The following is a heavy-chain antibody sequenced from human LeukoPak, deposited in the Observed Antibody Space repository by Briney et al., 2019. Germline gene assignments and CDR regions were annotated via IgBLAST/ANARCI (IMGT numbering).Heavy chain of an antibody. CDR3: ASFSGSYSGYFYYYMDV. D-gene: IGHD1-26*01. V-gene: IGHV4-38-2*02. CDR2: VYHVGTT. Sequence: SETLSLTCTVSGYSISSGYYWGWIRQPPGKGLEWIVVYHVGTTDYNPSLRSRVTISVDGSKNQMSLTLRSVAAEDTAMYYCASFSGSYSGYFYYYMDVWGKGTTVTVSS. CDR1: GYSISSGYY. J-gene: IGHJ6*03.